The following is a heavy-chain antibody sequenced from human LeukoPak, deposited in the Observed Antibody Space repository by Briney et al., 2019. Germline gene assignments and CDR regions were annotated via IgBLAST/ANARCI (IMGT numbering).Heavy chain of an antibody. CDR3: AREWVAPRGYYYYYMDV. V-gene: IGHV3-66*01. D-gene: IGHD2-15*01. CDR1: GFTVSSNY. CDR2: IYSGGST. J-gene: IGHJ6*03. Sequence: GGSLRLSCAASGFTVSSNYMSWVRQAPGKGLEWVSVIYSGGSTYYADSVKGRFTISRDNSKNTLYLQMNSLRAEDTAVYYCAREWVAPRGYYYYYMDVWGKGTTVTISS.